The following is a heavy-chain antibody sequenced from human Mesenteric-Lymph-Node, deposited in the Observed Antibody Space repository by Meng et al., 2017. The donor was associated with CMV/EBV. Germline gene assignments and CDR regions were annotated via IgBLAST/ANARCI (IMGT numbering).Heavy chain of an antibody. CDR1: GFTFSNAW. Sequence: GESLKISCAASGFTFSNAWMSWVRQAPGKGLEWVGRIKSKTDGGTTDYAAPVKGRFTISRDDSKNTLYLQMNSLKTEDTAVYYCTTDFPIVVVPAGPSSTAWFDPWGQGTLVTVSS. CDR3: TTDFPIVVVPAGPSSTAWFDP. V-gene: IGHV3-15*01. CDR2: IKSKTDGGTT. J-gene: IGHJ5*02. D-gene: IGHD2-2*01.